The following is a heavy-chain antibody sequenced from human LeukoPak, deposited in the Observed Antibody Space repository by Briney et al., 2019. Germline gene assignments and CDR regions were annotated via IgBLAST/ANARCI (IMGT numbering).Heavy chain of an antibody. CDR1: GFTFGSYE. V-gene: IGHV3-48*03. Sequence: GGSLRLSCAASGFTFGSYEMNWVRQAPGKGLEWVSYISSSGSTIYYADSVKGRFTISRDNAKNSLYLQMNSLRAEDTAVYYCARFYGDETYFDYWGQGTLVTVSS. CDR2: ISSSGSTI. J-gene: IGHJ4*02. D-gene: IGHD4-17*01. CDR3: ARFYGDETYFDY.